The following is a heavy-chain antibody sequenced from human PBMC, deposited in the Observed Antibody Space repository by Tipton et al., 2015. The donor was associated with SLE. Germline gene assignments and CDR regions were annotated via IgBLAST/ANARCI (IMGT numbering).Heavy chain of an antibody. CDR2: IYHSGNT. CDR3: VRDSSGMGYYWFDP. V-gene: IGHV4-39*07. J-gene: IGHJ5*02. Sequence: LRLSCTVSGGSVSSSSYYWGWIRQPPGKGLEWIGNIYHSGNTYYNPSLKSRVTISVDTSKNQFSLKLSSVTAADTAVYYCVRDSSGMGYYWFDPWGQGTLVTVSS. D-gene: IGHD3-22*01. CDR1: GGSVSSSSYY.